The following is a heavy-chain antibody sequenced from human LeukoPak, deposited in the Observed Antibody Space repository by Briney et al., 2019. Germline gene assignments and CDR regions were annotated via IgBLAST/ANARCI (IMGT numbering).Heavy chain of an antibody. Sequence: ASVKVSCKASGFTFIGYYMHWVRQAPGQGLEWMGWVNPNSGGTKYAQKFQGRVSMTSDTSISTAYMELSRLTSDDTAVYYCARDTYGGNWSLGYWGQGTLVAVSS. J-gene: IGHJ4*02. CDR3: ARDTYGGNWSLGY. V-gene: IGHV1-2*02. D-gene: IGHD4-23*01. CDR1: GFTFIGYY. CDR2: VNPNSGGT.